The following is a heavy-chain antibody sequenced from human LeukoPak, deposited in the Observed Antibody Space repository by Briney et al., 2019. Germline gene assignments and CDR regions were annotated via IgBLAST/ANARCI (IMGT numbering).Heavy chain of an antibody. CDR3: ARDLYSGSYSYDFDY. J-gene: IGHJ4*02. CDR1: GFTSSSCW. V-gene: IGHV3-7*05. Sequence: GGSLRLSCVASGFTSSSCWMSWVRQAPGKGLEWVANIEQDGSEENYVDSVKGRFTISRDNAKNSLYLQMNSLRAEDTAVYYCARDLYSGSYSYDFDYWGQGTLVTVSS. CDR2: IEQDGSEE. D-gene: IGHD1-26*01.